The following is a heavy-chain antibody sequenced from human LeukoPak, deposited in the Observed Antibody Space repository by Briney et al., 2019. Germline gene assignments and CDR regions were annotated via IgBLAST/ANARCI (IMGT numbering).Heavy chain of an antibody. CDR2: IYTTGRT. CDR1: GGSITSCS. V-gene: IGHV4-4*09. J-gene: IGHJ3*02. D-gene: IGHD3-22*01. Sequence: PSEAVSLTCSVSGGSITSCSWTWIRQSPGKGLECIGYIYTTGRTNYSPSLASRGTVSLDTSRHQSPLKLTSVAAADTAVYCCARRLDSSRYSDAFDIWGQGTMVTVSS. CDR3: ARRLDSSRYSDAFDI.